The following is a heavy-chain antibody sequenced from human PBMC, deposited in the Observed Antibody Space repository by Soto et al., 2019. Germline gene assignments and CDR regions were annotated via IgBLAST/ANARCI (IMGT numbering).Heavy chain of an antibody. D-gene: IGHD4-4*01. J-gene: IGHJ6*02. CDR3: AREPLSNYGYYYYYGMDV. Sequence: KQSQTLSLTCAISGDSVSSNSAAWNWIRQSPSRGLEWLGRTYYRSKWYNDYAVSVKSRITINPDTSKNQFSLQLNSVTPEDTAVYYCAREPLSNYGYYYYYGMDVWGQGTTVTVSS. V-gene: IGHV6-1*01. CDR1: GDSVSSNSAA. CDR2: TYYRSKWYN.